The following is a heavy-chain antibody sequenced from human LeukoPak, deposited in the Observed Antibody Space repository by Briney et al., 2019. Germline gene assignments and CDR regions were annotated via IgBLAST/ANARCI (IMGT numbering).Heavy chain of an antibody. V-gene: IGHV3-23*01. CDR2: ISGSGGAT. D-gene: IGHD2-2*01. CDR3: ASPVVPAAENHYFDY. CDR1: GFTFRNYA. Sequence: PGGSLRLSCTASGFTFRNYAMSWVRRAPGKGLEWVSAISGSGGATDYADSVKGRFTVSKDISKSTWYLQMNSLRAEDTAVYYCASPVVPAAENHYFDYWGQGTLVTVSS. J-gene: IGHJ4*02.